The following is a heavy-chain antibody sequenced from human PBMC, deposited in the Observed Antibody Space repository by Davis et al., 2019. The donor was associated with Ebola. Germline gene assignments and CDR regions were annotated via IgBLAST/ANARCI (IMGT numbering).Heavy chain of an antibody. Sequence: PSETLSLTCTVSGGSISSYYWSWIRQPPGKGLEWIGYIYYSGSTNYNPSLKSRVTISVDTSKNQFSLKLSSVTAADTAVYYCARGGDGYNDPFDYWGQGTLVTVSS. V-gene: IGHV4-59*01. J-gene: IGHJ4*02. D-gene: IGHD5-24*01. CDR1: GGSISSYY. CDR3: ARGGDGYNDPFDY. CDR2: IYYSGST.